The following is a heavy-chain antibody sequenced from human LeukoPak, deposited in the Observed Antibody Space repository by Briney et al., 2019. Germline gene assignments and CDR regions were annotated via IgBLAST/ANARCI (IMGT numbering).Heavy chain of an antibody. CDR1: GFTFSSYA. CDR2: ISGSGGST. J-gene: IGHJ4*02. V-gene: IGHV3-23*01. CDR3: ANHYYGSGSRIT. Sequence: GGSLRLSCAASGFTFSSYAMSWVRQAPGKGLEWVSAISGSGGSTYYADSVKGRFTISRDNSKNTLYLQMNSLRAEDTAVYYYANHYYGSGSRITWGQGTLVTVSS. D-gene: IGHD3-10*01.